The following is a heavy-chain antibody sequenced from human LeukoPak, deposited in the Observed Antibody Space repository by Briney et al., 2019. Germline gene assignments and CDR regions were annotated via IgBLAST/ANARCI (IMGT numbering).Heavy chain of an antibody. J-gene: IGHJ4*02. CDR3: TRPSYDGSVSGVVY. CDR1: GFTFSGSA. Sequence: PGGSLRLSCATSGFTFSGSAIHWVRQASGKGLEWVGRIRSKANSYATTDAASVKGRFTISRDDSENTAYLQMNSLKTEDTAVYYCTRPSYDGSVSGVVYWGQGTLVTVSS. D-gene: IGHD3-22*01. V-gene: IGHV3-73*01. CDR2: IRSKANSYAT.